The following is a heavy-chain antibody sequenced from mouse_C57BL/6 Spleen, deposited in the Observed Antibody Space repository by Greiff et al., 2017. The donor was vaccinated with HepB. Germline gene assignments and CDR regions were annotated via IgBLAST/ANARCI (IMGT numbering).Heavy chain of an antibody. CDR3: ARGGWPAWFAY. J-gene: IGHJ3*01. D-gene: IGHD1-1*02. CDR2: INPSSGYT. CDR1: GYTFTSYT. Sequence: QVQLKQSGAELARPGASVKMSCKASGYTFTSYTMHWVKQRPGQGLECIGYINPSSGYTKYNQKFKDKATLTADKSSSTAYMQLSSLTSEDSAVYYCARGGWPAWFAYWGQGTLVTVSA. V-gene: IGHV1-4*01.